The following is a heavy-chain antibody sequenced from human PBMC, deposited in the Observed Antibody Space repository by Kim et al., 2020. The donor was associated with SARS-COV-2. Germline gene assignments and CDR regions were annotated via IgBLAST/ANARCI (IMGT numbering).Heavy chain of an antibody. CDR2: IYYSGST. J-gene: IGHJ5*02. V-gene: IGHV4-59*08. D-gene: IGHD7-27*01. CDR1: GGSISSYY. Sequence: SETLSLTCTVSGGSISSYYWSWIRQPPGKGLEWIGYIYYSGSTNYNPSLKSRVTISVDTSKNQFSLKLSSVTAADTAVYYCARTLGIDRFDPWGQGTLVTVSP. CDR3: ARTLGIDRFDP.